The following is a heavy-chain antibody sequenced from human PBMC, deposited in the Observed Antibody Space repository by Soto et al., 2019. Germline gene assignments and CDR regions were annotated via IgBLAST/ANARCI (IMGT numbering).Heavy chain of an antibody. D-gene: IGHD2-15*01. Sequence: EVQQLESGGGLVQPGGSRRLSCAASGFTFQDYAMSWVRQAPGKGLEWVSGISGGTTYYAESVKCRFVISRYDSKNTLYLEMDSLRVEDTAGYHRPEDAGWTSADWGQGPLVPVPS. J-gene: IGHJ4*02. V-gene: IGHV3-23*01. CDR3: PEDAGWTSAD. CDR2: ISGGTT. CDR1: GFTFQDYA.